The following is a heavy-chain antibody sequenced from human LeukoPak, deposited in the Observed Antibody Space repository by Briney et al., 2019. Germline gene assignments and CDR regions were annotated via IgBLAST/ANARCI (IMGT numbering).Heavy chain of an antibody. CDR2: ISSSSSYI. D-gene: IGHD3-3*01. CDR3: ARDPEWLLWKGLDY. Sequence: PGGSLRLSCAASGFTFSSYSVNWVRQAPGKWLEWVSSISSSSSYIYYADSVKGRFTISRDNAKNSLYLQMNSLRAEDTAVYYCARDPEWLLWKGLDYWGQGTLVTVSS. V-gene: IGHV3-21*01. J-gene: IGHJ4*02. CDR1: GFTFSSYS.